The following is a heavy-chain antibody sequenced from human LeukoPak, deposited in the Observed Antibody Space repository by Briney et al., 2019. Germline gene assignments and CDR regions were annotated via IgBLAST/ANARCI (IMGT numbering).Heavy chain of an antibody. D-gene: IGHD3-22*01. CDR2: ISGSGGST. CDR1: GFTFYNYA. V-gene: IGHV3-23*01. J-gene: IGHJ4*02. Sequence: GGSLRLSCAACGFTFYNYAMSWVRQAPGKGLEWVSGISGSGGSTYHADSVKGRFTISRDTSKNTVYLQMNSLRAEDTAVYYCARAMMIVTNLWGVFDYWGQGNLVTVSS. CDR3: ARAMMIVTNLWGVFDY.